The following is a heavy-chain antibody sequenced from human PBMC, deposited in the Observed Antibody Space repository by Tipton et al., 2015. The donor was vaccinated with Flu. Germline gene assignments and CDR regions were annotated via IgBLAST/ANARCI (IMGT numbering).Heavy chain of an antibody. CDR2: ISPSGST. D-gene: IGHD5-12*01. J-gene: IGHJ3*02. V-gene: IGHV4-4*07. Sequence: LRLSCTVSGGSIRSYYWSWIRQPAGKGLEWIGRISPSGSTNYNASLKGRVTMSVDTSKSQLSLRLSSATAADTAKYYCARDLRGYSGYTGGDAFDIWAQGTLVTVSS. CDR3: ARDLRGYSGYTGGDAFDI. CDR1: GGSIRSYY.